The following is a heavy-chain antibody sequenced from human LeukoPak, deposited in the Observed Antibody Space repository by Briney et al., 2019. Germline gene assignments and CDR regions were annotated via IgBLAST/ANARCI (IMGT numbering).Heavy chain of an antibody. J-gene: IGHJ4*02. CDR2: INSDGSST. CDR3: ATKVAGRNYFDY. D-gene: IGHD6-19*01. V-gene: IGHV3-74*01. Sequence: GGSLRLSCAASGFTFSSYWMHWVRQAPGKGLVWVSRINSDGSSTSYADSVKGRFTISRDNSKNTVYLQMNSLRAEDTAVYYCATKVAGRNYFDYWGQGTLVTVSS. CDR1: GFTFSSYW.